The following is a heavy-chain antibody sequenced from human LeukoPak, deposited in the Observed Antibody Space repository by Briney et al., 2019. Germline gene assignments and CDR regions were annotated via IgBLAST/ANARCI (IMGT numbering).Heavy chain of an antibody. CDR3: ARGRLDYYYMDV. CDR2: IHHTGAT. CDR1: GGSLSGYF. Sequence: PSETLSLTCAVYGGSLSGYFWSWIRQPPGKGLEWIGKIHHTGATNYKPSLKSRVSISLDMSKNQLSLEMRSVTAADTAVYYCARGRLDYYYMDVWGRGTTVTVSS. V-gene: IGHV4-34*01. D-gene: IGHD3-9*01. J-gene: IGHJ6*03.